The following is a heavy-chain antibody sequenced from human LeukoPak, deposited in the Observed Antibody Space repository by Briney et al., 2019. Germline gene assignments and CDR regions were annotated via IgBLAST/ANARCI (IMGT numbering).Heavy chain of an antibody. D-gene: IGHD3-10*01. CDR1: GGSISSGDYY. CDR3: ARVGGSGSYLDGFDY. Sequence: TLSLTCTVSGGSISSGDYYWSWIRQPPGRGLEWIGYIYYSGSTYYNPSLKSRVTISVDTSKNQFSLKLSSVTAADTAVYYCARVGGSGSYLDGFDYWGQGTLVTVSS. V-gene: IGHV4-30-4*01. CDR2: IYYSGST. J-gene: IGHJ4*02.